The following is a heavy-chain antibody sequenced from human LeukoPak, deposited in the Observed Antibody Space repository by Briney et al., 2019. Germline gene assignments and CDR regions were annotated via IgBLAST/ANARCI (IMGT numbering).Heavy chain of an antibody. J-gene: IGHJ4*02. Sequence: QAGGSLRLSCAASGFTFSNYGMHWVRQAPGKGLEWVAFIRYDGKKKYYADLVKGRFTISRDNSKNTLYLQMNSLRAEDTAVYYCAKDRGDFGGVFDYWGQGTLVTVSS. V-gene: IGHV3-30*02. CDR3: AKDRGDFGGVFDY. CDR1: GFTFSNYG. D-gene: IGHD4-23*01. CDR2: IRYDGKKK.